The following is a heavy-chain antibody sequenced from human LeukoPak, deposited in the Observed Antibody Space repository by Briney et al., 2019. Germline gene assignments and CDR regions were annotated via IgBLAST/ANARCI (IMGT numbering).Heavy chain of an antibody. Sequence: QPGGSLRLSCAASGFTLSSYGMHWVRQAPGKGLEWVAVISYDGSNKYYADSVKGRFTISRDNSKNTLYLQMNSLRAEDTAVYYCAKEGYCSSTSCYRAPRYFDLWGRGTLVTVSS. V-gene: IGHV3-30*18. D-gene: IGHD2-2*01. CDR1: GFTLSSYG. CDR2: ISYDGSNK. CDR3: AKEGYCSSTSCYRAPRYFDL. J-gene: IGHJ2*01.